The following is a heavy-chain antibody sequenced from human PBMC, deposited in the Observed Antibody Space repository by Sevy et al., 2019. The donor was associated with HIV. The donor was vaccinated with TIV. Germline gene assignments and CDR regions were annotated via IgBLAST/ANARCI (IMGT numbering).Heavy chain of an antibody. J-gene: IGHJ4*02. CDR2: ISYDGDFK. CDR1: GLTFSTYG. Sequence: GGSLRLSCTASGLTFSTYGMHWVRQAPGKGLEWVAVISYDGDFKYYAKSVKGRFTIFRDNSKNTLYLQMNSLRREDTAIYYCVKDWGDYQYYPSGHWGQGILVTVSS. V-gene: IGHV3-30*18. CDR3: VKDWGDYQYYPSGH. D-gene: IGHD3-16*02.